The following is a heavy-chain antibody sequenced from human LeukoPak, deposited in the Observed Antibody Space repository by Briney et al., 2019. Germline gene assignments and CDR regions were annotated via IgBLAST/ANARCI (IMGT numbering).Heavy chain of an antibody. Sequence: VGSLRLSCAASGVTFSSYSMSWGRQAPGQGLEGFSSISTSMSYIYYADSVKGRFTISRGNAKNSLYLHMNSLRAEDTAVYYCAKDLYTAMVTGFDYWGQGTLVTVSS. V-gene: IGHV3-21*01. D-gene: IGHD5-18*01. CDR2: ISTSMSYI. CDR1: GVTFSSYS. J-gene: IGHJ4*02. CDR3: AKDLYTAMVTGFDY.